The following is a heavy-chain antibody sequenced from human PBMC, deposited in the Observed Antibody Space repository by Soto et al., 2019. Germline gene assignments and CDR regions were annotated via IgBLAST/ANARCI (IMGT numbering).Heavy chain of an antibody. D-gene: IGHD3-10*01. CDR3: ARGVGSGRDYGLDV. CDR1: GESFSDYF. Sequence: QVQLQQWGAGLLKPSETLSLTCAVSGESFSDYFWSWIRQPPGKGLEWIGEIDQTGRTNYNPSLKSRVIMSVDTSKNQFSLNLSSVTAADTAMYCCARGVGSGRDYGLDVW. J-gene: IGHJ6*01. CDR2: IDQTGRT. V-gene: IGHV4-34*01.